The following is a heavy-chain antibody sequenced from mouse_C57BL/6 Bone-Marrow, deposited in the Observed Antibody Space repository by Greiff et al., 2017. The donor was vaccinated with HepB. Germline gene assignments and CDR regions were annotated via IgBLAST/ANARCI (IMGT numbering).Heavy chain of an antibody. Sequence: EVQLQQSGPVLVKPGASVKMSCKASGYTFTDYYMNWVKQSHGKSLEWIGVINPYNGGTSYNQKFKGKATLTVDKSSSTAYMELNSLTSEDAEVYYCEREYNGSRREYWGEGTTVTVSS. CDR2: INPYNGGT. CDR3: EREYNGSRREY. J-gene: IGHJ4*01. D-gene: IGHD1-1*01. CDR1: GYTFTDYY. V-gene: IGHV1-19*01.